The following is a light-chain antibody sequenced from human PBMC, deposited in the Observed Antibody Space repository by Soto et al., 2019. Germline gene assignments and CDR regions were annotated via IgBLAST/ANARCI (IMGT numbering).Light chain of an antibody. J-gene: IGLJ3*02. V-gene: IGLV2-14*01. CDR1: NTDVGGYNY. CDR2: EVS. Sequence: QSALTQPASVSGSPGQSITISCSGSNTDVGGYNYVSWYQQYPGQAPKIIIYEVSYRPSGVSTRFSGSKSGTTASLTISGLQTEDEADYYCSSFTNVNTWVFGGGTQLTVL. CDR3: SSFTNVNTWV.